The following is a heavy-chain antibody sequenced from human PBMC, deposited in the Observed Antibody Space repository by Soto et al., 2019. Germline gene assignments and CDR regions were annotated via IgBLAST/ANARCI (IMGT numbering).Heavy chain of an antibody. D-gene: IGHD2-2*01. V-gene: IGHV4-31*03. J-gene: IGHJ3*01. Sequence: QVQLQESGPGLVKPSQTLSRTCSVSGGSINRGGYYWSWIRQHPGKGLEWIGYIYYNGNPYYNPSLKSRVNISIGTSSNQFSLKLTSVTAADTAVYYCAREAPAASDAFDVWGQGTMVTVSS. CDR2: IYYNGNP. CDR3: AREAPAASDAFDV. CDR1: GGSINRGGYY.